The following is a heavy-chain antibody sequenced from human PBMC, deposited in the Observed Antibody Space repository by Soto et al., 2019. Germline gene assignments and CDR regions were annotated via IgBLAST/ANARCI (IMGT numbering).Heavy chain of an antibody. J-gene: IGHJ3*02. CDR1: GFTFSSYA. D-gene: IGHD3-22*01. CDR2: ISGSGGST. CDR3: AKDYYDSSGYPDAFDI. V-gene: IGHV3-23*01. Sequence: GGSRRLSCAASGFTFSSYAMSWVRQAPGKGLEWVSAISGSGGSTYYADSVKGRFTISRDNSKNTLYLQMNSLRAEDTAVYYCAKDYYDSSGYPDAFDIWGQGTMVTVSS.